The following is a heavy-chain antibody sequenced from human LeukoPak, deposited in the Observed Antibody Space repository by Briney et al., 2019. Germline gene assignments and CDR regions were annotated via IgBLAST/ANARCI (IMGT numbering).Heavy chain of an antibody. CDR1: GFTFSSYW. D-gene: IGHD3-22*01. Sequence: GGSLRLSCAASGFTFSSYWMSWVRQAPGKGLEWVADIKQDGSEKYYVDSVKGRFTISRDNAKKSLYLQMNSLRAEDTAVYYCARDFRWFPINYDSRDYWGQGTLVTVSS. J-gene: IGHJ4*02. CDR3: ARDFRWFPINYDSRDY. CDR2: IKQDGSEK. V-gene: IGHV3-7*01.